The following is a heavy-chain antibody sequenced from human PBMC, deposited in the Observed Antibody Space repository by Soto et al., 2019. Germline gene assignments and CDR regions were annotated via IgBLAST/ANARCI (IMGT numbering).Heavy chain of an antibody. CDR1: GYTFTSYW. V-gene: IGHV5-51*01. D-gene: IGHD1-26*01. J-gene: IGHJ4*02. Sequence: GESLKISCKGSGYTFTSYWIAWVRQMPGKGLEWMGLIYPGDSDTRYSPSFQGQVTISADKFISTAYLQWSSLKASDTAIYYCARRGATDPHFDYWGQGTLVTVSS. CDR2: IYPGDSDT. CDR3: ARRGATDPHFDY.